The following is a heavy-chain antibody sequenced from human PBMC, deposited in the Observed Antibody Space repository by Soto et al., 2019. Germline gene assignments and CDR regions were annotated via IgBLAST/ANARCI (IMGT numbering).Heavy chain of an antibody. CDR3: AKEKGDYYYYGMDV. Sequence: EVQLVESGGGLVQPGRSLRLSCAASGFTFDDYAMHWVRQAPGKGLEWVSGISWNSGSIGYADSVKGRFTISRDNAKNSLYLQMNSLRAEDTALYYCAKEKGDYYYYGMDVWGQGTTVTVSS. V-gene: IGHV3-9*01. D-gene: IGHD3-16*01. CDR1: GFTFDDYA. CDR2: ISWNSGSI. J-gene: IGHJ6*02.